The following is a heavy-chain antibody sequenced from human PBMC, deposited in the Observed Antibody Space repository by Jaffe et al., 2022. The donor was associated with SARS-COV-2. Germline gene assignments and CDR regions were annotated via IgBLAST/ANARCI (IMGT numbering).Heavy chain of an antibody. CDR3: ARVGEGFCSGGKCYRTTGLDS. V-gene: IGHV3-30*04. CDR2: ITYDGGKK. D-gene: IGHD2-15*01. CDR1: GFTFTGFP. Sequence: QVQLVESGGGVVQPGGALRLSCVASGFTFTGFPMHWVRQAPGKGLEWLAVITYDGGKKFYAGSVQGRFTVSRDNSKNSLYLHMNSLKTDDTAIYYCARVGEGFCSGGKCYRTTGLDSWGQGTLVTVSP. J-gene: IGHJ4*02.